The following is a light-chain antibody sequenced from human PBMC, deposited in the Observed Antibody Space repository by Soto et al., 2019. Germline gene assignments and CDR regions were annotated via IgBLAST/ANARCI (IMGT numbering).Light chain of an antibody. CDR1: QSVSSY. CDR3: QQRSNWPPT. Sequence: EIVLTQSPATLSLSPGERATLSCRASQSVSSYLAWYKQKPGQAPRLLIYDASNRATGIPARFSGSGSGTDFTLTISSLEPEYFAVYYCQQRSNWPPTCGLGTKVNIK. CDR2: DAS. V-gene: IGKV3-11*01. J-gene: IGKJ1*01.